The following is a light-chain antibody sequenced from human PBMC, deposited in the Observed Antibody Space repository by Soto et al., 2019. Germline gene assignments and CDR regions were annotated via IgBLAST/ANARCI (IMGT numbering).Light chain of an antibody. Sequence: QSVLTQPPSVSAAPGQKVTISCSGSNSNIGNNFVSWYQQLPGAAPHLLIYGNDKRPSGIPDRFSGSKSGTSATLAITGLQTGDEADYYCGAWDSSLSGEVFGGGTKLTVL. CDR3: GAWDSSLSGEV. J-gene: IGLJ2*01. CDR1: NSNIGNNF. V-gene: IGLV1-51*01. CDR2: GND.